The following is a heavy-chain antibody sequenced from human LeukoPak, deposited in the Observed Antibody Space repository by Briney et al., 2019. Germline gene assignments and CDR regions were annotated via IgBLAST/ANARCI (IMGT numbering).Heavy chain of an antibody. CDR1: GFTFSSYG. J-gene: IGHJ4*02. V-gene: IGHV3-30*18. CDR2: IRSSGSNK. D-gene: IGHD5-18*01. CDR3: AKVSHTAMVKGCFDY. Sequence: PGRSLRLSCAASGFTFSSYGMHWVRQAPGKGLEWVAVIRSSGSNKYYADSVKGRFTISRDNSKNTLYLQMNSLRAEDTAVYYCAKVSHTAMVKGCFDYWGQGTLVTVSS.